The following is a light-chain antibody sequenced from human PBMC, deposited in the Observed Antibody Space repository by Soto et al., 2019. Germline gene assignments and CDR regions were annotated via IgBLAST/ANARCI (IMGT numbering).Light chain of an antibody. J-gene: IGLJ1*01. CDR3: SSYTSGSTPLV. V-gene: IGLV2-14*01. CDR1: SSDVGGYIY. CDR2: EVS. Sequence: QSLLAQPASVSFSPRQSITISGTGTSSDVGGYIYVSLYQQHPGKAPKLLIYEVSNRPSGVSTRFSGSKSGDTASLNISGLQAEDEADYYCSSYTSGSTPLVFGTGTKVTVL.